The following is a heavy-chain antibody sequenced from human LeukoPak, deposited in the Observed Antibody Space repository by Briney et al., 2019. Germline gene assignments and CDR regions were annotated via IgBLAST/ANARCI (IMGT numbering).Heavy chain of an antibody. J-gene: IGHJ4*02. V-gene: IGHV3-23*01. D-gene: IGHD3-22*01. CDR2: INRDGVHT. CDR1: GFPFNNYV. CDR3: ARDRPNYYGSDGHYYRRDGDY. Sequence: GGSLRLSCAASGFPFNNYVMSWVRQAPGKGLEWVSGINRDGVHTNYADSVRGRFTISRDNAKSTLYMQMNGLRVEDTAIYYCARDRPNYYGSDGHYYRRDGDYWGRGTLVSVSS.